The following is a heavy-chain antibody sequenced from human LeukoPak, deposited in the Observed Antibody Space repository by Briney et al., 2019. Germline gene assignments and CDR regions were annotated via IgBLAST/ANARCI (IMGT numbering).Heavy chain of an antibody. CDR3: ARDLFADYYDSSGPFDY. D-gene: IGHD3-22*01. V-gene: IGHV3-30*04. CDR2: ISYDGSNK. J-gene: IGHJ4*02. Sequence: GGSLRLSCVASGFTFSSYAMDWVRQAPGKGLEWVAVISYDGSNKYYADSVKGRFTISRDNSKNTLYLQMNSLRAEDTAVYYCARDLFADYYDSSGPFDYWGQGTLVTVSS. CDR1: GFTFSSYA.